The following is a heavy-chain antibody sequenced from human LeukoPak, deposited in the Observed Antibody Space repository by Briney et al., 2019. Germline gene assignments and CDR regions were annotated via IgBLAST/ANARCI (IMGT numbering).Heavy chain of an antibody. Sequence: GSLRLSCAASGFTFSSYAMSWVRQAPGKGLEWVSAISGSGGSTYYADSGKGRFTISRDNSKNTLYLQMNSLRAEDTAVYYCAESEDCSGGSCYGSDYWGQGTLVTVSS. V-gene: IGHV3-23*01. CDR2: ISGSGGST. CDR3: AESEDCSGGSCYGSDY. J-gene: IGHJ4*02. CDR1: GFTFSSYA. D-gene: IGHD2-15*01.